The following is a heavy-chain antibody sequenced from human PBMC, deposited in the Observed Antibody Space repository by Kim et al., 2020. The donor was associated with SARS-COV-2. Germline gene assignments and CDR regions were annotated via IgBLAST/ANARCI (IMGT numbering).Heavy chain of an antibody. Sequence: ADSVNGRFTIARDNSKNTWSLQMNSRRADDTAVYYCAKYAGSATSSRYFDSWGQGTLVTVSS. V-gene: IGHV3-23*01. J-gene: IGHJ4*02. CDR3: AKYAGSATSSRYFDS. D-gene: IGHD1-26*01.